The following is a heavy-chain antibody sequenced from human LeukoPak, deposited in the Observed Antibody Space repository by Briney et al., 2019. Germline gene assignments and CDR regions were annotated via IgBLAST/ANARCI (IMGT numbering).Heavy chain of an antibody. J-gene: IGHJ4*02. CDR2: IYSGGST. CDR1: EFSVSSNY. CDR3: ARARSLTGIFDY. V-gene: IGHV3-53*01. D-gene: IGHD7-27*01. Sequence: PGGSLRLSCAASEFSVSSNYMTWVRQAPGKGPEWVSVIYSGGSTYYADSVKGRFTISRDNSKNTLYLQMNSLRVEDTAVYYCARARSLTGIFDYWGQGTLVTVSS.